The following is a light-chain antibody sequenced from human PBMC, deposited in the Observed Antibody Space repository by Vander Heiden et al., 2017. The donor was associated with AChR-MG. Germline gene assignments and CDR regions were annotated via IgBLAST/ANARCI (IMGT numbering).Light chain of an antibody. Sequence: IALTQSPGSLSLSPGERATLSCRSSQRVSGSSLAWYQQKPGQAPRLVIYGASNRATGIPDRFGGGGFGTDFTLTIDSLEPEDFAVYHCQQDDSSPYTFGQGTKLEIK. J-gene: IGKJ2*01. CDR3: QQDDSSPYT. CDR2: GAS. V-gene: IGKV3-20*01. CDR1: QRVSGSS.